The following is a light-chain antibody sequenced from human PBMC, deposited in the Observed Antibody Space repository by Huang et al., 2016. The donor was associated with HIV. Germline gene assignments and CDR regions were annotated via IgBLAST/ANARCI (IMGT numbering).Light chain of an antibody. CDR3: QQYYNTPFT. J-gene: IGKJ3*01. CDR2: WAS. V-gene: IGKV4-1*01. Sequence: DIVMTQSPDSLAVSLGERAAINCKSSQGLLYRSNNKNYLAWYQQKPGQPPKLLIYWASPRESGVPDRFSGSGSGTDFTLTISSLQAADVAVYYCQQYYNTPFTFGPGTKVDIK. CDR1: QGLLYRSNNKNY.